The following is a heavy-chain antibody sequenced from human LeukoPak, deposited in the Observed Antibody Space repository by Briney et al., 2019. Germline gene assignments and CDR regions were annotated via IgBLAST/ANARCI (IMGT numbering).Heavy chain of an antibody. V-gene: IGHV5-51*01. Sequence: GESLKISCKGSGYSFTNNWIGWVRQMPGKGLEWMGITYPGDSNTRYSPSFQGQVTISADKSISSAYLQWSSLKASDTAMYYCVRSPACSSGTCYPNWFDPWGQGTLVTVSS. J-gene: IGHJ5*02. CDR3: VRSPACSSGTCYPNWFDP. CDR1: GYSFTNNW. CDR2: TYPGDSNT. D-gene: IGHD2-15*01.